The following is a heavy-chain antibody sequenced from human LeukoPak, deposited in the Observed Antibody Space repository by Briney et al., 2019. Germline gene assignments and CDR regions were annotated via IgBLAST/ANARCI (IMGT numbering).Heavy chain of an antibody. D-gene: IGHD3-16*01. Sequence: GGSLRLSCAASGFTFSSYGMSWVRQAPGKGLEWVSAISGSGGSTYYADSVKGRFTISRDNSKNTLYLQMNSLRAEDTAVYYCARYPGDTPDYFDYWGQGTLVTVSS. CDR1: GFTFSSYG. CDR3: ARYPGDTPDYFDY. J-gene: IGHJ4*02. V-gene: IGHV3-23*01. CDR2: ISGSGGST.